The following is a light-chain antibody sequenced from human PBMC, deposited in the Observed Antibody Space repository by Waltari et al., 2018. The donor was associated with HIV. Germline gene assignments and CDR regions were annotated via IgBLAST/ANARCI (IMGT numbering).Light chain of an antibody. J-gene: IGLJ3*02. CDR3: QSYDSSLSAWV. CDR2: GNT. V-gene: IGLV1-40*01. CDR1: SSNNGAGYD. Sequence: QSVLTQPPSVSGAPGQRVTISCTGSSSNNGAGYDVHWYQQFPGTAPKLLIYGNTDRRAGVPDRFSGSKSGTSASLAITWLQAEDEADYYCQSYDSSLSAWVFGGGTKLTVL.